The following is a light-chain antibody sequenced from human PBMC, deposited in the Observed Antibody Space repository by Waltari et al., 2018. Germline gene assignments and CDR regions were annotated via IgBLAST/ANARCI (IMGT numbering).Light chain of an antibody. V-gene: IGLV8-61*01. CDR3: SMYMGSGVWV. CDR1: SGSVSSTSY. Sequence: QTVVTQEPSLSVSPGGTVTLTCALSSGSVSSTSYPTWYQQTPGQPPLKLVYKGISRASGVPDRCSGSILGNTAALTITGAQADDESDYYCSMYMGSGVWVFGGGTKLTVL. J-gene: IGLJ3*02. CDR2: KGI.